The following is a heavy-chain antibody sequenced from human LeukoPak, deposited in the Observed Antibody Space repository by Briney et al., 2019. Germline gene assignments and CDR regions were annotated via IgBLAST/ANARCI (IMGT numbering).Heavy chain of an antibody. J-gene: IGHJ5*02. D-gene: IGHD3-10*01. Sequence: SETLSLTCTVSGGSIRSSYYYWGWIRQPPGKGLEWIGSIYDSGSTYYNPSLKSRVTISVDTSKNQFSLKLNSVTAADTAVYYSARHYGPWGQGTLVTVSS. CDR1: GGSIRSSYYY. CDR2: IYDSGST. V-gene: IGHV4-39*01. CDR3: ARHYGP.